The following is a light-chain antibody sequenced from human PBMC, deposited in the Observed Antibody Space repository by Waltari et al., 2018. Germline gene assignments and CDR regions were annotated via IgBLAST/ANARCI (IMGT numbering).Light chain of an antibody. Sequence: DVVMTQSPLSLPVTLGQPASLSCRSSQSLVHSDGNTYLNWFQQRPGQSPRRLIYKVSNRDSGVPDRFSGSGSGTDFTLKISRVEAEDVGVYYCMQGTHWRGTFGQGTRLEIK. V-gene: IGKV2-30*02. CDR1: QSLVHSDGNTY. J-gene: IGKJ5*01. CDR3: MQGTHWRGT. CDR2: KVS.